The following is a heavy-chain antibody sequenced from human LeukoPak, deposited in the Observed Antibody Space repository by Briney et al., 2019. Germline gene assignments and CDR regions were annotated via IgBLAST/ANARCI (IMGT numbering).Heavy chain of an antibody. CDR1: GGSFSGYY. Sequence: SETLSLTCAVYGGSFSGYYWSWIRQPPGKGLEWIGEINHSGSTNYNPSLKSRVTISVDTSKNQFSLKLSSVTAADTAVHYCARGHDGGYSYGFDYWGQGTLVTVSS. D-gene: IGHD5-18*01. J-gene: IGHJ4*02. CDR3: ARGHDGGYSYGFDY. V-gene: IGHV4-34*01. CDR2: INHSGST.